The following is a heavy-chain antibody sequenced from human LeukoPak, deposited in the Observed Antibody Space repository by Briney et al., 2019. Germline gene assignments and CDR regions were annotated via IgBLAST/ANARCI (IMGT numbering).Heavy chain of an antibody. CDR3: ARGQLYSSSWFYGWYSVYNWFDP. V-gene: IGHV1-8*01. J-gene: IGHJ5*02. CDR2: MNPNSGNT. D-gene: IGHD6-13*01. CDR1: GYTFTSYD. Sequence: ASVKVSCKASGYTFTSYDINWVRQATGQGLEWMGWMNPNSGNTGYAQKFQGRVTMTRNTSISTAYMELSSLRSEDTAVYYCARGQLYSSSWFYGWYSVYNWFDPWGQGTLVTVSS.